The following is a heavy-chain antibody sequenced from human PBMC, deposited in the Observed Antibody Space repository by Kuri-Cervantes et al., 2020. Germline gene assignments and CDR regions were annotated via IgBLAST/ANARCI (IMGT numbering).Heavy chain of an antibody. CDR1: GFTFGDYA. D-gene: IGHD2-2*01. Sequence: GESLKISCTASGFTFGDYAMSWFRQAPGKGLECVANIKQDGSEKYYVDSVKGRFTISRDNARNSLFLQMNSLRAEDTAVYYCVKDRPSCYARTCYYYMDVWGKGTTVTVSS. CDR2: IKQDGSEK. V-gene: IGHV3-7*04. CDR3: VKDRPSCYARTCYYYMDV. J-gene: IGHJ6*03.